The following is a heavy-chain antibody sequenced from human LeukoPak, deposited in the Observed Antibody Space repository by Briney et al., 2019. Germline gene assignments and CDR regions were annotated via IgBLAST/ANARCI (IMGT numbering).Heavy chain of an antibody. J-gene: IGHJ4*02. CDR3: ARDLIVRYCSGGSCYSAVEYYFDY. V-gene: IGHV1-46*01. CDR1: GYTFTSYY. CDR2: INPSGGST. D-gene: IGHD2-15*01. Sequence: ASVKVSCKASGYTFTSYYMHWVRQAPGQGLEWMGRINPSGGSTSYAQKFQGRVTMTRDMSTSTVYMELSSLRSEDTAVYYCARDLIVRYCSGGSCYSAVEYYFDYWGQGTLVTVSS.